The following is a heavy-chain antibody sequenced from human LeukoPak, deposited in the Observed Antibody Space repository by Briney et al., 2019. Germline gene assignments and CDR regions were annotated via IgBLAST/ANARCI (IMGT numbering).Heavy chain of an antibody. V-gene: IGHV3-15*01. D-gene: IGHD6-6*01. CDR1: GFTFSNAW. CDR2: IKSKTDGGTT. CDR3: TAEYYSSSVDY. J-gene: IGHJ4*02. Sequence: GGSLRLSCAASGFTFSNAWMSWVRQAPGKGLEWVGRIKSKTDGGTTDYAAPVKGRFTISRDDSKNTPYLQMNSLKTEDTAVYYCTAEYYSSSVDYWGQGTLVTVSS.